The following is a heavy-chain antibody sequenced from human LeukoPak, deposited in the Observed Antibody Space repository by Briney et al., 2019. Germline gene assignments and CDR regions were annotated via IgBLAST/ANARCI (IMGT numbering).Heavy chain of an antibody. CDR2: INSDGSST. J-gene: IGHJ6*03. V-gene: IGHV3-74*01. Sequence: GGSLRLSCAASGFTFSSYWMHWVRQAPGKGPVWVSRINSDGSSTSYADSVKGRFTISRDNAKNTLYLQMNSLRAEDTAVYYCARLIVVVPAAIKDYYMDVWGKGTTVTVSS. CDR3: ARLIVVVPAAIKDYYMDV. D-gene: IGHD2-2*02. CDR1: GFTFSSYW.